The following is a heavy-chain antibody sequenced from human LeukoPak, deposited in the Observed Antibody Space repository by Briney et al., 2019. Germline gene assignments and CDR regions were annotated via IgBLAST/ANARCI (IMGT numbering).Heavy chain of an antibody. CDR2: IYSGGST. CDR3: ARDLHSSGWYTGFDL. J-gene: IGHJ4*02. V-gene: IGHV3-66*01. Sequence: GGSLRLSCAASGFSVTNIYISWVRQAPGKGLEWVSVIYSGGSTYYTDSVKGRFTMSRDNSKNTLYLQMKSLRVEDTAVYYCARDLHSSGWYTGFDLWGQGTLVTVSS. CDR1: GFSVTNIY. D-gene: IGHD6-19*01.